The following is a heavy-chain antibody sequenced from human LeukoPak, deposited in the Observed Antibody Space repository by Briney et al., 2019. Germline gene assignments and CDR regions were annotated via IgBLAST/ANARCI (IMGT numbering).Heavy chain of an antibody. D-gene: IGHD3-9*01. V-gene: IGHV3-23*01. CDR3: ANRRHYDILTGYGNWFDP. Sequence: PGGSLRLSCEASAFPFSSHYMAWVRQAPGRGLEWISALNGGGGDIHYADSVTGRFTISRDNSKNTLYLQMNSLRAEDTAVYYCANRRHYDILTGYGNWFDPWGQGTLVTVSS. CDR1: AFPFSSHY. CDR2: LNGGGGDI. J-gene: IGHJ5*02.